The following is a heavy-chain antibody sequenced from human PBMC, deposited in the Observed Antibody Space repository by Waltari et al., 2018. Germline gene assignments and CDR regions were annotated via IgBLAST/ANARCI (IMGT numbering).Heavy chain of an antibody. CDR2: IYGSGSS. Sequence: QVQLQESGPGLVKPSETLSLTCTVSGDSISDYFWSWVRQPAGKGLEWIGRIYGSGSSNYNPSLTSRVTMSADPSKNQLSLKVTSLTAADTAVYYCAREGVDSNYYYYYMDVWGKGTTVTVSS. D-gene: IGHD4-4*01. CDR3: AREGVDSNYYYYYMDV. V-gene: IGHV4-4*07. CDR1: GDSISDYF. J-gene: IGHJ6*03.